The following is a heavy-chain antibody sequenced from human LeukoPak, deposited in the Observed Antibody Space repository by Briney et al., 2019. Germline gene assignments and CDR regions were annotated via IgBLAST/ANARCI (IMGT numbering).Heavy chain of an antibody. Sequence: GGSLRLSCSASGFSLSDYGINWVRQAPGKGLEWVSYITTSSSYTTSADSLKGRFTISRDNAKNSLYLQMNSLRSEDTAVYYCARGHGGNVDYWGQGTLVTVSS. V-gene: IGHV3-11*05. CDR1: GFSLSDYG. CDR2: ITTSSSYT. CDR3: ARGHGGNVDY. J-gene: IGHJ4*02. D-gene: IGHD4-23*01.